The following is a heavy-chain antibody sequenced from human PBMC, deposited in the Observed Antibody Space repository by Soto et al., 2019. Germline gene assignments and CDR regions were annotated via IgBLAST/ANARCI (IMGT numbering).Heavy chain of an antibody. Sequence: QVQLQESGPGLVKPSQTLSLTCTVSGGSISSGGYYWTWIRQHPGKGLEWIGYNYYSGITYYNPSLKSRVTMSLDTSKNQFSLKLSSVTAADTAVYYCARGSSIAGLYYGMDVLGQGTTVTVSS. D-gene: IGHD6-6*01. CDR2: NYYSGIT. CDR3: ARGSSIAGLYYGMDV. V-gene: IGHV4-31*03. CDR1: GGSISSGGYY. J-gene: IGHJ6*02.